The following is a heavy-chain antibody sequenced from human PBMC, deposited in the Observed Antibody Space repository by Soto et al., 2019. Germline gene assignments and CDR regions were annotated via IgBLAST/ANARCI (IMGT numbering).Heavy chain of an antibody. CDR3: ARWGTIFGVIRQSY. J-gene: IGHJ4*02. Sequence: ASLKVSCKASGYTFASYFMHWVLQAPGQGLEWMGRINPGGGSTTYAQKFQGRLTMTRDTSTSTVYMELSSLRSDDTAVYYCARWGTIFGVIRQSYWGQGXLVTVYS. CDR2: INPGGGST. CDR1: GYTFASYF. D-gene: IGHD3-3*01. V-gene: IGHV1-46*01.